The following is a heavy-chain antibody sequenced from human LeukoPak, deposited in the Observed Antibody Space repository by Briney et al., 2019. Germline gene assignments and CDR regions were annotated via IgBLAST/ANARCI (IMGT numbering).Heavy chain of an antibody. CDR3: ARDEWDSSGYSPLDY. Sequence: GASVKVSCKASGYTFTSYGISWVRQAPGQGLEWMGWISAYNGNTNYAQKLQGRVTMTTDTSTSTAYMELRSLRSDDTAVYYCARDEWDSSGYSPLDYWGQGTLVTVSS. V-gene: IGHV1-18*01. CDR1: GYTFTSYG. J-gene: IGHJ4*02. D-gene: IGHD3-22*01. CDR2: ISAYNGNT.